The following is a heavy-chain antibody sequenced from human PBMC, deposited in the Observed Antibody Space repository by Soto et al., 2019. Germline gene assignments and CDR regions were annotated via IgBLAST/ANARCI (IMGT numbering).Heavy chain of an antibody. J-gene: IGHJ6*02. CDR3: AREEHYDFWSGDSKYYYGMDA. CDR1: GGTFSSYA. D-gene: IGHD3-3*01. V-gene: IGHV1-69*06. CDR2: IIPIFGTA. Sequence: SVKVSCKASGGTFSSYAISWVRQAPGQGLEWMGGIIPIFGTANYAQKFQGRVTITADKSTSTAYMELSSLRSEDTAVYYCAREEHYDFWSGDSKYYYGMDAWGQGTTATVSS.